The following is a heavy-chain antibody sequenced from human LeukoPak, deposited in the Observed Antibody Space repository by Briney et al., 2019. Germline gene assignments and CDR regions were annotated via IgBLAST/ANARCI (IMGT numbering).Heavy chain of an antibody. Sequence: GGSLRLSCAGSGFIFSSYWMSWVRQAPGKGLEWVSGIGGSGGSTYDADSVKGRFTISRDNSKNTLDLQMNSLRVEDTAVYYCAKVTMVGWYFDLWGRGTLVTVSS. CDR1: GFIFSSYW. CDR3: AKVTMVGWYFDL. J-gene: IGHJ2*01. V-gene: IGHV3-23*01. D-gene: IGHD4/OR15-4a*01. CDR2: IGGSGGST.